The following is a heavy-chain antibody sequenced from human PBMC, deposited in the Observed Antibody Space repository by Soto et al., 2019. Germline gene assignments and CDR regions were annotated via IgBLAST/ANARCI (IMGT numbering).Heavy chain of an antibody. D-gene: IGHD1-26*01. CDR3: ASIIVGATTDPFDI. Sequence: RGSLRLSCAASGFTFSSYAMHWVRQAPGKGLEWVAVISYDGSNKYYADSVKGRFTISRDNSKNTLYLQMNSLRAEDTAVYYCASIIVGATTDPFDIWGQGSMVTVSS. V-gene: IGHV3-30-3*01. CDR1: GFTFSSYA. J-gene: IGHJ3*02. CDR2: ISYDGSNK.